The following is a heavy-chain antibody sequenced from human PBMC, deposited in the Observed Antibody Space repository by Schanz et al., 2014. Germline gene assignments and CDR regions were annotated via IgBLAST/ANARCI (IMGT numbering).Heavy chain of an antibody. Sequence: VQLVESGGGVVQPGRSLRLSCAASGFTFSDYWMSWVRQARGKGLEWVSAMNESHSTIYYADSVRGRFTISRDNAENTLFLQMNSLRAEDTAVYYCARKVVATIGGYYDNWGQGTLVIVSS. J-gene: IGHJ4*02. V-gene: IGHV3-23*04. CDR2: MNESHSTI. CDR1: GFTFSDYW. D-gene: IGHD5-12*01. CDR3: ARKVVATIGGYYDN.